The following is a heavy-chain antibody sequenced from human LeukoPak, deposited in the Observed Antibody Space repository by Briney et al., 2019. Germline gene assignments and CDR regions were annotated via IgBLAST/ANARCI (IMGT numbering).Heavy chain of an antibody. D-gene: IGHD1-26*01. CDR3: AGHYSGSYSWFDP. CDR1: GGSFSGYY. Sequence: SETLSLTCAVYGGSFSGYYWSWIRQPPGKGLEWIGEINHSGNTNSNPSLKSRVTMSVDTSKNQFSLKLSSVTAADTAVYYCAGHYSGSYSWFDPWGQGTLVTVSS. V-gene: IGHV4-34*01. J-gene: IGHJ5*02. CDR2: INHSGNT.